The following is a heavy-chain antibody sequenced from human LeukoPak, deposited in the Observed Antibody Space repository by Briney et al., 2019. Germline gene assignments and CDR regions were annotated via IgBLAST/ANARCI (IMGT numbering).Heavy chain of an antibody. D-gene: IGHD3-22*01. CDR3: ARDGPTYYYTSSEGP. CDR1: GYSISSGSY. J-gene: IGHJ4*02. CDR2: IYHSGST. V-gene: IGHV4-38-2*02. Sequence: PSETLSLTCSVSGYSISSGSYWGWIRQPPGKGLEWIGSIYHSGSTYYNPSLKSRVTISVDTSKNQFSLKLSSVTAADTAVYYCARDGPTYYYTSSEGPWGQGTLVTVSS.